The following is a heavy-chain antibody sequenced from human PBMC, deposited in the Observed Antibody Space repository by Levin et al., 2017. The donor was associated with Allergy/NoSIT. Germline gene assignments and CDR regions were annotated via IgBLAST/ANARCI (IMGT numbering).Heavy chain of an antibody. D-gene: IGHD1-1*01. V-gene: IGHV3-30*04. Sequence: GGSLRLSCAASGFNFRAYAMHWVRQAPGKGLEWLAIISFDGTNKYSADSVKGRFTVSSDNSNNTLHMEMHGLRTTDTAVYYCARDGALDTEGSSFDYWGRGTQVTVSS. CDR3: ARDGALDTEGSSFDY. CDR2: ISFDGTNK. J-gene: IGHJ4*02. CDR1: GFNFRAYA.